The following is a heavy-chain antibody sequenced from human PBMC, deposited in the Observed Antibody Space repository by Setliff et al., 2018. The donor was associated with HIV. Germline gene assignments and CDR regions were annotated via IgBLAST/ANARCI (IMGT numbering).Heavy chain of an antibody. D-gene: IGHD3-10*01. CDR3: ARQPGLRGYYGSNRLYYFDY. CDR1: GGSISTNNYY. J-gene: IGHJ4*02. Sequence: SETLSLTCTVTGGSISTNNYYWGWIRQPPGKGLQWIGSIYFTGDSYYDPSLKSRVTTSVATSNNQFTLILSPVTAADTAVYYCARQPGLRGYYGSNRLYYFDYWGKGMLVTVSS. V-gene: IGHV4-39*01. CDR2: IYFTGDS.